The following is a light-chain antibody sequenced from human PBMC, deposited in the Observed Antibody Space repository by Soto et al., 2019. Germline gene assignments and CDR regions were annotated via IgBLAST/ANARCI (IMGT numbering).Light chain of an antibody. CDR1: SSDIGTDNY. J-gene: IGLJ1*01. V-gene: IGLV2-14*01. CDR3: ASFTTSSTRV. Sequence: QSALTQPASVSGSPGQSITVSCTGTSSDIGTDNYVSWYQQHPGKAPKLIIYEVNNRPSGISDRFSASKSGNTAALSISGLQAEDEADYYCASFTTSSTRVFGTGTKLTVL. CDR2: EVN.